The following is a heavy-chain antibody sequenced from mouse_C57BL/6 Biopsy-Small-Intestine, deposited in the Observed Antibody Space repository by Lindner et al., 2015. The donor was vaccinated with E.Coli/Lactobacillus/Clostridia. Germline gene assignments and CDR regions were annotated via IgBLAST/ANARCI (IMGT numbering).Heavy chain of an antibody. D-gene: IGHD2-4*01. J-gene: IGHJ1*01. Sequence: VQLQESGAELVRPGASVMLSCTASGFNIKDDYMHWLKERPEQGLEWIGRIDPANGNIKYAPKFQDKATITADTSSNTAYLQLSSLTSEDTAVCYCASYDYEGWYFDVWGAGTTVTVSS. CDR1: GFNIKDDY. V-gene: IGHV14-3*01. CDR2: IDPANGNI. CDR3: ASYDYEGWYFDV.